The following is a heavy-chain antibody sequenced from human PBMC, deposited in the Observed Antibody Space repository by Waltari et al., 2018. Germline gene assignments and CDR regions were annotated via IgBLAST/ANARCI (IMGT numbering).Heavy chain of an antibody. Sequence: EVQLVESGGGVVQPVGSLRRSCAATGFTFNNSWMHWVRQGPGKGPVWVSRIDSDGISTTYADSVKGRFTISRDNAKNTLYLQMNSLRAEDTAIYYCTSSLHLRMNWFDPWGQGTQVTVSS. CDR2: IDSDGIST. J-gene: IGHJ5*02. V-gene: IGHV3-74*01. CDR3: TSSLHLRMNWFDP. CDR1: GFTFNNSW. D-gene: IGHD3-16*01.